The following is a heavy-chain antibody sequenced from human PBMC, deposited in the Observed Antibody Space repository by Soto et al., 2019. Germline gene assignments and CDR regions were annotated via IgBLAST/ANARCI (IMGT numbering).Heavy chain of an antibody. CDR1: GESISSGGYY. CDR2: IYDSESA. V-gene: IGHV4-31*03. J-gene: IGHJ4*02. Sequence: PSETLSLTCIVSGESISSGGYYWSWIRHHPRKGLEWIGYIYDSESAYYNPSLKSRVTISMDTSKNHFAMRLSSVTDADTAVYYCARASSSSSAADYWGQGTLVTVSS. D-gene: IGHD6-6*01. CDR3: ARASSSSSAADY.